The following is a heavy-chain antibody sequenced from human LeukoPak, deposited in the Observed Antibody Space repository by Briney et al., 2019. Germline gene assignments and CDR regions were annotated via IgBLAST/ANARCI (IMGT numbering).Heavy chain of an antibody. J-gene: IGHJ4*02. V-gene: IGHV1-2*02. D-gene: IGHD3-22*01. Sequence: SVKVSCKASGYTFTDRYVHWVRHAPGQGLEWIGWINPNSGGTKYAQNSQGRVSMTRDTSITTAYMELSRLRSDDTAVYYCARDDFYDVSGFDSWGQGTRVTVSS. CDR2: INPNSGGT. CDR1: GYTFTDRY. CDR3: ARDDFYDVSGFDS.